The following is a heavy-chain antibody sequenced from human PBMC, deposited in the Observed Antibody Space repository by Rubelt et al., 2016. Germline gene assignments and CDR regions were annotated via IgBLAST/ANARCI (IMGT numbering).Heavy chain of an antibody. V-gene: IGHV1-2*02. CDR3: ARVTTVTTTTLDY. Sequence: QVQLVQSGAEVKKPGASVKVSCKASGYTFTGYYMHWVRQAPGQGLEWMGWINPNSGGTIYAQKFQGRVTMTRDTSISTAYMGLSRLRADDTAVYYCARVTTVTTTTLDYWGQGTLVTVSS. D-gene: IGHD4-17*01. CDR1: GYTFTGYY. J-gene: IGHJ4*02. CDR2: INPNSGGT.